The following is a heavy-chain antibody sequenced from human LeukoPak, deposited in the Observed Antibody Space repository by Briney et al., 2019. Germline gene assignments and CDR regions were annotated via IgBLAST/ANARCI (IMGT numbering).Heavy chain of an antibody. CDR2: ISGSGGST. V-gene: IGHV3-23*01. CDR1: GFTFSSYA. J-gene: IGHJ4*02. CDR3: AKFGTIVVVPAAIDC. D-gene: IGHD2-2*02. Sequence: GGSLRLSCAASGFTFSSYAMSWVRQAPGKGLEWVSAISGSGGSTYYADSVKGRFTISRDNSKNTLYLQMNSLRAEDTAVYYCAKFGTIVVVPAAIDCWGQGTLVTVSS.